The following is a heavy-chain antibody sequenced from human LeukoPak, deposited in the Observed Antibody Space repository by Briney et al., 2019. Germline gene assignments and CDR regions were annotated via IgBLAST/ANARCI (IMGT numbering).Heavy chain of an antibody. CDR1: GFTFGDYA. Sequence: GGSLRLSCTASGFTFGDYAMSWFRQAPGKGLEWVGFIRSKACSGTTEYAASVKGRFTISRVDSKSIAYLQMNSLKTEDTAVYYCTRDWSDWFDPWGQGTLVTVSS. J-gene: IGHJ5*02. CDR2: IRSKACSGTT. CDR3: TRDWSDWFDP. V-gene: IGHV3-49*03.